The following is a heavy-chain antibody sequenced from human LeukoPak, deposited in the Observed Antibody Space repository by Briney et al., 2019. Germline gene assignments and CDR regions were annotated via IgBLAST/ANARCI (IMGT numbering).Heavy chain of an antibody. CDR3: ARGRSSWTLGWFDP. V-gene: IGHV1-8*03. J-gene: IGHJ5*02. CDR2: MNPNSGNT. CDR1: GYTFTGYY. D-gene: IGHD6-13*01. Sequence: GASVKVSCKASGYTFTGYYMHWVRQAPGQGLEWMGWMNPNSGNTGYAQKFQGRVTITRNTSISTAYMELSSLRSEDTAVYYCARGRSSWTLGWFDPWGQGTLVTVSS.